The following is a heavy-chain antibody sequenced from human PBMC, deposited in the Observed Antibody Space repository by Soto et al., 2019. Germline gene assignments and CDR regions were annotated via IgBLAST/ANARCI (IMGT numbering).Heavy chain of an antibody. D-gene: IGHD4-4*01. CDR1: GGSISSGGYY. CDR2: IYYSGRT. Sequence: SDTLSLTCTVSGGSISSGGYYSSWIRLHPGKGLEWIGYIYYSGRTYYNPPLKNRVTISVDKSKKQFSLKLSSVTAAYTAVYYCARDTSLTSDAYYGMGVWGRGTTVTVSS. J-gene: IGHJ6*02. CDR3: ARDTSLTSDAYYGMGV. V-gene: IGHV4-31*03.